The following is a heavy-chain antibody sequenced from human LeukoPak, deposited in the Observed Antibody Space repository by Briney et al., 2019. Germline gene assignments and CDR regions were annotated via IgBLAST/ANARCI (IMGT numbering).Heavy chain of an antibody. CDR2: IYWDDDK. V-gene: IGHV2-5*02. J-gene: IGHJ4*02. D-gene: IGHD3-22*01. CDR1: GFSLSTSGVG. CDR3: AHSWVWSYYYDSSGLYYFDY. Sequence: SGPTLVNPTQTLTLTCTFSGFSLSTSGVGVGWIRQPPGKALEWLALIYWDDDKRYSPSLKSRLTITKDTSKNQVVLTMTNVDPVDTATYYCAHSWVWSYYYDSSGLYYFDYWGQGTLVTVSS.